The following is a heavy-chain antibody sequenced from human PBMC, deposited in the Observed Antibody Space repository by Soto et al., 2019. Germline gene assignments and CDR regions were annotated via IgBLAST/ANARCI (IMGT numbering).Heavy chain of an antibody. V-gene: IGHV5-51*01. CDR2: IYPGDSDT. D-gene: IGHD3-16*01. CDR3: ARRGNNSFDP. Sequence: PGVSLKISCKGSGYSFTSYWIGWVRQMPGKGLGWMGIIYPGDSDTRYSPSFPGQVTISADKSISTASLQWSSLKASGTAVCYWARRGNNSFDPCGQGTLVTVSS. CDR1: GYSFTSYW. J-gene: IGHJ5*02.